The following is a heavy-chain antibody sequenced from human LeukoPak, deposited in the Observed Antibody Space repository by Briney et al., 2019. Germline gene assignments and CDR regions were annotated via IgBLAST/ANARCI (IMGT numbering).Heavy chain of an antibody. CDR3: AKTTAGYSSGRYPGWPVDY. Sequence: GGSLRLPCAASGFTFRSYAIYWVRQAPGKGLEWVSGISGSGGDTYLADSVKGRFSISRDNSKNTVFLKMDSLRAEDTAVYYCAKTTAGYSSGRYPGWPVDYWGQGTLVTVSS. J-gene: IGHJ4*02. V-gene: IGHV3-23*01. CDR2: ISGSGGDT. CDR1: GFTFRSYA. D-gene: IGHD6-19*01.